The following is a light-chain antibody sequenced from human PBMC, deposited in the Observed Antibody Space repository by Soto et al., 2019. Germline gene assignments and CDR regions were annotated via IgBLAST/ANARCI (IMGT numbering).Light chain of an antibody. CDR2: WAS. CDR1: QSVFYSSNNKNY. CDR3: QQYYSSPLT. J-gene: IGKJ4*01. Sequence: DIVMTQSPDSLAVSLGERVTISCKSSQSVFYSSNNKNYLAWYQQKPGQPPKLLIYWASTRESGVPDRFSGSGSGTDFTLTISSLQAEDVAVYYCQQYYSSPLTFGGGTKVEIK. V-gene: IGKV4-1*01.